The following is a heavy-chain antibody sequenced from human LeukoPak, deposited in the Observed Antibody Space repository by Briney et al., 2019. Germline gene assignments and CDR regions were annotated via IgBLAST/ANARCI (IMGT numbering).Heavy chain of an antibody. CDR2: IYTSGST. V-gene: IGHV4-61*02. CDR3: AREGYCSSTSCFVFDY. D-gene: IGHD2-2*01. CDR1: GGSISSGSYY. J-gene: IGHJ4*02. Sequence: SETLSLTCTVSGGSISSGSYYWSWIRQPAGKGLEWIGRIYTSGSTNYNPSLKSRVTISVDTSKNQFSLKLSSVTAANTAVYYCAREGYCSSTSCFVFDYWGQGTLVTVSS.